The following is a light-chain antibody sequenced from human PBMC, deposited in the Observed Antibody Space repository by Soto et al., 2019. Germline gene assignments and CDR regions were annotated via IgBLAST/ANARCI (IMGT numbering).Light chain of an antibody. V-gene: IGLV2-23*01. CDR1: SSDIGIYNL. CDR3: CLSASSGTYM. CDR2: EAT. J-gene: IGLJ3*02. Sequence: QSALTQPASVSGSPGQSITISCTGTSSDIGIYNLVSWYQHHPGKAPKLIIYEATKRPSGGSNRFSGSKSGNTASLTISGLQAEDEADYYCCLSASSGTYMFGGGTKLAVL.